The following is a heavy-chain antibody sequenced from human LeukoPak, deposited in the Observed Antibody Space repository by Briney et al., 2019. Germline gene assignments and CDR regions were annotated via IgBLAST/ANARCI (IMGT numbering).Heavy chain of an antibody. CDR3: VRDLGAGGDY. J-gene: IGHJ4*02. Sequence: PGGSLRLSCTASGFTFSMYSMTWVRQAPGKGLEWVANINQDGSERYYVDSVKGRFTISKDNAKNSLYLQMSGLRVEDTAVYYCVRDLGAGGDYWGQGTLVTVSS. CDR2: INQDGSER. CDR1: GFTFSMYS. D-gene: IGHD3-10*01. V-gene: IGHV3-7*01.